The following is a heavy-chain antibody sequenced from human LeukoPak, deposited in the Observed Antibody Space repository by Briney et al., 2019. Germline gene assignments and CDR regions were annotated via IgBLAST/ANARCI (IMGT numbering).Heavy chain of an antibody. V-gene: IGHV5-51*01. Sequence: GESLKISCKGSGYSFTSYWIGWVRQMPGKGLEWMGIIYPGDSDTRYSTSFQGQVTISADKSISTAYLQWSSLKASDTAMYYCARQYYYGSGSPGMDVWGQGTTVTVSS. D-gene: IGHD3-10*01. CDR3: ARQYYYGSGSPGMDV. CDR1: GYSFTSYW. J-gene: IGHJ6*02. CDR2: IYPGDSDT.